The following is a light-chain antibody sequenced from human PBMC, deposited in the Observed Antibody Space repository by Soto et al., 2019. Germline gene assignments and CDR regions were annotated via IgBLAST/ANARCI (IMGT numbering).Light chain of an antibody. Sequence: DIQMTQSPSSVSTSVGDTVSITCRASHDISSWLAWYQRKAGKAPKLLIYAASHLQRGVPSRFSGGGSGTHYTLTIDSLQPEDFATYYCQQGFSFLLTFGQGTRLEIK. CDR3: QQGFSFLLT. CDR2: AAS. V-gene: IGKV1-12*01. CDR1: HDISSW. J-gene: IGKJ5*01.